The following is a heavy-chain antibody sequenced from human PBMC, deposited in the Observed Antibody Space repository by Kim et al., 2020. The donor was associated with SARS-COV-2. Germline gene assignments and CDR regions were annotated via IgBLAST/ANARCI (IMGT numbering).Heavy chain of an antibody. CDR2: IIPIFGTA. V-gene: IGHV1-69*13. J-gene: IGHJ6*02. CDR1: GGTFSSYA. Sequence: SVKVSCKASGGTFSSYAISWVRQAPGQGLEWMGGIIPIFGTANYAQKFQGRVTITADESTSTAYMELSSLRSEDTAVYYCAREYIAAAGTHYYYYGMDVWGQGTTVTVSS. D-gene: IGHD6-13*01. CDR3: AREYIAAAGTHYYYYGMDV.